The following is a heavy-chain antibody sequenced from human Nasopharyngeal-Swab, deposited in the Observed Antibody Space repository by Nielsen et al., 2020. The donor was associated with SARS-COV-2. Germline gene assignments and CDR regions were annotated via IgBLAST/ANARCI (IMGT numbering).Heavy chain of an antibody. CDR2: ISSSSYI. CDR3: ARDGLDYDFWSAYFMDV. J-gene: IGHJ6*02. D-gene: IGHD3-3*01. Sequence: GGPLGFSGAASGFTSNNYNFTWARQAPGKGLEWVSSISSSSYIYYADSVKGRFTISRDNAKNSLYLQMNSLRAEDTAVYYCARDGLDYDFWSAYFMDVWGQGTTVTVSS. CDR1: GFTSNNYN. V-gene: IGHV3-21*01.